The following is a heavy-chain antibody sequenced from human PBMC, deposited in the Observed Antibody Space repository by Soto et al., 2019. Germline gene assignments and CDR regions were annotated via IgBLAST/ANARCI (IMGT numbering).Heavy chain of an antibody. V-gene: IGHV3-48*03. D-gene: IGHD5-12*01. CDR1: GFTFTNYE. CDR2: ISSSGKTI. CDR3: ASAPEKYSGSDLAIDY. J-gene: IGHJ4*02. Sequence: GGALRLSCAASGFTFTNYEMNWVRQAPGKGLEWISYISSSGKTISYADSVKGRFTISRDNAKNPLYLQMNSLRAEDPAGYYCASAPEKYSGSDLAIDYWGKGTRATV.